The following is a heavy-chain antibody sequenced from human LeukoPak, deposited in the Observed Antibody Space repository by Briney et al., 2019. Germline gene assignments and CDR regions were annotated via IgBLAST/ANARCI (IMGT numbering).Heavy chain of an antibody. Sequence: GGSLRLSCAASGFTFSSYAMHWVRQAPGKGLEWVAVISYDGSNKYYADSVKGRFTISRDNSKNTLYLQLNSLRADDTAVYYCAKDGNIVASGTYYYYMDVWGKGTTVTVSS. CDR2: ISYDGSNK. CDR1: GFTFSSYA. CDR3: AKDGNIVASGTYYYYMDV. V-gene: IGHV3-30-3*01. J-gene: IGHJ6*03. D-gene: IGHD6-13*01.